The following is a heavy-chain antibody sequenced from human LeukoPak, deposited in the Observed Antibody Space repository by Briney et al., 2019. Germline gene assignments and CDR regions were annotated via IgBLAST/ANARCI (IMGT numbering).Heavy chain of an antibody. J-gene: IGHJ4*02. CDR2: INPNSGGT. CDR3: ARAKQWLPYDY. CDR1: GYTFTGYY. Sequence: ASVKVSCKASGYTFTGYYMHWVRQAPGQGLEWMGRINPNSGGTNYAQKFQGRVTVTRDMSTTTAYMELSRLTSDDTAVYYCARAKQWLPYDYWGQGTLVTVSS. D-gene: IGHD6-19*01. V-gene: IGHV1-2*06.